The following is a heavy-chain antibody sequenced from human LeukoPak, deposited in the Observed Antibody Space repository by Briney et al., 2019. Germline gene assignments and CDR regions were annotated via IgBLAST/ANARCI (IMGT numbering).Heavy chain of an antibody. V-gene: IGHV3-11*03. CDR3: ARIFGYGGNPGYFDL. Sequence: GGSLRLSCAASGFTFSDYYMSWIRQAPGKGLEWVSYISSSSSYTNYADSVKGRFTISRDNAKNSLYLQMNSLRAEDTAVYYCARIFGYGGNPGYFDLWGRGTLVTVSS. J-gene: IGHJ2*01. CDR1: GFTFSDYY. CDR2: ISSSSSYT. D-gene: IGHD4-23*01.